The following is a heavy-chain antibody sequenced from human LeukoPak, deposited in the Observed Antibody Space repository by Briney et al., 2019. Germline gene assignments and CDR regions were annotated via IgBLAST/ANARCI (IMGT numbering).Heavy chain of an antibody. CDR2: INAGNGNT. V-gene: IGHV1-3*01. CDR1: GYTFTSYA. J-gene: IGHJ4*02. D-gene: IGHD2-2*01. CDR3: ARARRYCSSTSCSYYFDY. Sequence: ASVKVSCKASGYTFTSYAMHWVRQAPGQRLEWMGWINAGNGNTKYSQKFQGRVTMTRNTSISTAYMELSSLRSEDTAVHYCARARRYCSSTSCSYYFDYWGQGTLVTVSS.